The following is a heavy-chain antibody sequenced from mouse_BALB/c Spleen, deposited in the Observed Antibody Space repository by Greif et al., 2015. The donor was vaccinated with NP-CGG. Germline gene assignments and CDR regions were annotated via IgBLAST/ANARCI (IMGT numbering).Heavy chain of an antibody. CDR2: ISSGSSTI. J-gene: IGHJ2*01. V-gene: IGHV5-17*02. Sequence: EVKLVESGGGLVQPGGSRKLSCAASGFTFSSFGMHWVRQAPEEGLEWVAYISSGSSTIYYADTVKGRFTISRDNPKNALLLQMTSLRSEDAAMYCCARSTTVVATDYWGQGTTLTVSS. CDR3: ARSTTVVATDY. D-gene: IGHD1-1*01. CDR1: GFTFSSFG.